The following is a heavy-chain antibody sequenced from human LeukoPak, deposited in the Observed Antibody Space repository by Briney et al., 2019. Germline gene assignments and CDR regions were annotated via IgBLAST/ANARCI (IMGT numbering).Heavy chain of an antibody. CDR1: GGSISPYY. CDR3: ARDGGPNYDLTDFSGMVY. D-gene: IGHD3-3*01. CDR2: IYYTGST. J-gene: IGHJ4*02. V-gene: IGHV4-59*01. Sequence: PSETLSLTCTVSGGSISPYYWSWIRQSPGKGLECIGYIYYTGSTNYNPSLKSRVTISLDTSNNQFSLILSSVTAADTAVYYCARDGGPNYDLTDFSGMVYWGQGTLVTVSS.